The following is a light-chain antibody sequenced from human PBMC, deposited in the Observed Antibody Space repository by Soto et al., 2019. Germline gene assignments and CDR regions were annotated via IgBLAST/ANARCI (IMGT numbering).Light chain of an antibody. CDR3: QQYNTWHPKMA. J-gene: IGKJ1*01. CDR2: GAS. CDR1: QSVSSD. Sequence: IVVTQSPATLSVFTGETATLSCRASQSVSSDLAWYQQRPGQAPRLLIYGASTRATGIPARFRGSGSGTEFRLTISSLQSEDFATYYCQQYNTWHPKMAFGRGTKVDIK. V-gene: IGKV3-15*01.